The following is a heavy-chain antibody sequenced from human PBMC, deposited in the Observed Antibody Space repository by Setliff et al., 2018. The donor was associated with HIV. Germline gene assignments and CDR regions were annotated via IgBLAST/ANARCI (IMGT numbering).Heavy chain of an antibody. Sequence: PSETLSLTCTVSGGSISSGDYYWSWIRQHPRKGLEWIGYIYYTGSTYYNPSLKSRVTISVDTSKNQFSLKLSSVTAADTAVYYCARAPFYYGSGRYQTFDYWGQGTLVTVSS. CDR1: GGSISSGDYY. D-gene: IGHD3-10*01. CDR2: IYYTGST. CDR3: ARAPFYYGSGRYQTFDY. V-gene: IGHV4-31*03. J-gene: IGHJ4*02.